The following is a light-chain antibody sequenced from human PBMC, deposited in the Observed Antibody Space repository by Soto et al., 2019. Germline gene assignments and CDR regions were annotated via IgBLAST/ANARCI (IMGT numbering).Light chain of an antibody. CDR2: GAS. CDR1: RGVSSN. J-gene: IGKJ5*01. V-gene: IGKV3-15*01. CDR3: QQYDQWPIT. Sequence: EIVLTQFPATLSVSPGERATLFCRASRGVSSNLAWYQQKPGQAPRPLIYGASTRATGIPARFSGSGSGTEFSFTVTSLQSEDFAVYYCQQYDQWPITFGQGTRLEIK.